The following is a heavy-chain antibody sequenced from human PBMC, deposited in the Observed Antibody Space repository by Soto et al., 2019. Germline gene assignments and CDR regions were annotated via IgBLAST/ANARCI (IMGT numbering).Heavy chain of an antibody. D-gene: IGHD4-17*01. J-gene: IGHJ4*02. V-gene: IGHV3-7*05. CDR1: GFTFSSYW. Sequence: EVQLVESGGGLVQPGGSLRLSCPASGFTFSSYWMSWVRQAPGKGLEWVANIKQDGSEKYYVDSVKGRFTISRDNAKNSLYLQMNSLRAEDTAVYYCARGDYVTGYFDYWGQGTLVTVSS. CDR2: IKQDGSEK. CDR3: ARGDYVTGYFDY.